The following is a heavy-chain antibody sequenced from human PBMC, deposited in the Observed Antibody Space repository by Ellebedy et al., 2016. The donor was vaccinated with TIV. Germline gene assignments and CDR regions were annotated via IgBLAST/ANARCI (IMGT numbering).Heavy chain of an antibody. J-gene: IGHJ4*02. CDR1: GGSISSYY. Sequence: GSLRLSCTVSGGSISSYYWSWIRQPPGKGLEWIGYIYYSGSTNYNPSLKSRVTISVDTSKNQFSLKLSSVTAADTAVYYCARGPHDYYGSGSYYTEWGQGTLVTVSS. CDR2: IYYSGST. CDR3: ARGPHDYYGSGSYYTE. V-gene: IGHV4-59*01. D-gene: IGHD3-10*01.